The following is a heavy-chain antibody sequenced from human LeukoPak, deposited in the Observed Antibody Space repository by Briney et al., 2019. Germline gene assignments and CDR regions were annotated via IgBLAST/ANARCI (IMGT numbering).Heavy chain of an antibody. CDR1: GFTFSSYA. D-gene: IGHD4-17*01. V-gene: IGHV3-23*01. CDR3: AKGSGDLYYYYYGMDV. J-gene: IGHJ6*02. CDR2: ISSGGGAT. Sequence: GGSLRLSCAASGFTFSSYAMNWVRQAPGEGLEWVSAISSGGGATYYADSVKGRFTISRDNSKNTLYLQMNSLRADDTAVYYCAKGSGDLYYYYYGMDVWGQGTTVTVSS.